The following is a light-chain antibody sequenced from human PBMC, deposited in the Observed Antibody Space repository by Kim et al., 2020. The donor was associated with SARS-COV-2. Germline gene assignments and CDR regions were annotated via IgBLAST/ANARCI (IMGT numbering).Light chain of an antibody. CDR2: EVT. Sequence: GHSVTISCTGTSSDVGKFNYVSWYQQVPGNAPKLLIYEVTKRPSGVPDRFSGSKSGNTASLTVSGLQPEDETDYYCASYGGSNNLVFGGGTRLSVL. V-gene: IGLV2-8*01. J-gene: IGLJ3*02. CDR3: ASYGGSNNLV. CDR1: SSDVGKFNY.